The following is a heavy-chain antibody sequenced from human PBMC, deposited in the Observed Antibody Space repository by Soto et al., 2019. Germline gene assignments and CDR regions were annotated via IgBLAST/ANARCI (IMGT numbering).Heavy chain of an antibody. CDR1: GGTFKMYA. D-gene: IGHD3-16*01. CDR2: IIPIFDTP. Sequence: QVQLVQSGVEVKKPGSAVKVSCKASGGTFKMYAMNWVRQAPGQGLEWIGGIIPIFDTPNYAQQFQGRVTITVDEYTSTADMELSSLRSEDTAIYYCARSIGSGGVMGGFDYWGQGTQVNVSS. CDR3: ARSIGSGGVMGGFDY. J-gene: IGHJ4*02. V-gene: IGHV1-69*01.